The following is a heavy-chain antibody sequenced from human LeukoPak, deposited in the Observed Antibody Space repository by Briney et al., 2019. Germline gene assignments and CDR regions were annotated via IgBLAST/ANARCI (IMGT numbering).Heavy chain of an antibody. CDR2: INHSGST. Sequence: SETLSLTCTVSGYSISGGYYWGCIRQSPGKGLEWIGSINHSGSTYYNPSLKSRVTISVDTSKNQFSLRLSSVTAADTAVYYCAREGSSWYDYWGQGTLVTVSS. CDR3: AREGSSWYDY. D-gene: IGHD6-13*01. V-gene: IGHV4-38-2*02. J-gene: IGHJ4*02. CDR1: GYSISGGYY.